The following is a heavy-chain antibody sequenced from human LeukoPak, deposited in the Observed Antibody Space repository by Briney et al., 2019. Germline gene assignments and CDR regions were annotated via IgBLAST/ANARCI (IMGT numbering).Heavy chain of an antibody. Sequence: PSETLSLTCTVSGGSISSYYWSWIRQPPGKGLKWIGYIYYSGSTNYNPSLKSRVTISVDTSKNQFSLKLSSVTAADTAVYYCARLRTAMGVFDPWGQGTLVTVSS. CDR2: IYYSGST. CDR3: ARLRTAMGVFDP. D-gene: IGHD5-18*01. V-gene: IGHV4-59*01. J-gene: IGHJ5*02. CDR1: GGSISSYY.